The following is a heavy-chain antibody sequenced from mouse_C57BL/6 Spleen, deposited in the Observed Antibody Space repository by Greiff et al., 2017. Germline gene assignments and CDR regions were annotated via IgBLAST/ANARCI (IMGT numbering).Heavy chain of an antibody. D-gene: IGHD2-13*01. CDR1: GYTFTSYW. CDR3: ARSGGDSAWFAY. J-gene: IGHJ3*01. CDR2: IDPSDSYT. Sequence: VQLQQPGAELVMPGASVKLSYKASGYTFTSYWMHWVKQRPGQGLEWIGEIDPSDSYTNYNQKFKGKSTLTVDKSSSTAYMQLSSLTSEDSAVYYCARSGGDSAWFAYWGQGTLVTVSA. V-gene: IGHV1-69*01.